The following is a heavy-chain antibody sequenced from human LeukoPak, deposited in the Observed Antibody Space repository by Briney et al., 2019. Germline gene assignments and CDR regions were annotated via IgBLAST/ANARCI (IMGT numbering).Heavy chain of an antibody. V-gene: IGHV3-30-3*01. CDR1: GFTFSIYA. CDR2: ISYDGSNK. CDR3: ARGLTYDILTGYYPH. J-gene: IGHJ4*02. Sequence: GRSLRLSCAASGFTFSIYAMHWVRRAPGKGLEWVAVISYDGSNKYFADSVKGRFTISRDNSKNTLYLQLNSLRAEDTAVYYCARGLTYDILTGYYPHWGQGTLVTVSS. D-gene: IGHD3-9*01.